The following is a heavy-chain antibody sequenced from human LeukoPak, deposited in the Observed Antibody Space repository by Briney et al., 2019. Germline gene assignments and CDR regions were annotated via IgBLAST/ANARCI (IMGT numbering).Heavy chain of an antibody. CDR2: IKSKIDGGAI. CDR3: TTDPFYDSAGFGF. J-gene: IGHJ4*02. D-gene: IGHD3-22*01. Sequence: GGSLRLSCAASGFNFDNAWMYWVRQAPGKGLEWVGRIKSKIDGGAIDYATPVKGRFTMSRDDSKNTLYLQMSSLKTEDTAVYYCTTDPFYDSAGFGFWGQGTLVTVS. V-gene: IGHV3-15*07. CDR1: GFNFDNAW.